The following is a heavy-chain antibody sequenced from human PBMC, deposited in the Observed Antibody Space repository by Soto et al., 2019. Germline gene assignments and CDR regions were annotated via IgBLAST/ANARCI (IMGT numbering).Heavy chain of an antibody. Sequence: QVQLQESGPGLVKPSETLSLTCTVSGGSISSYYWSWIRQPPGKGLEWIGYIYYSGSTNYNPSLKSRVTISVDTSKNQFSLKLSSVTAADTAVYYCARHLSSSSGGYNWFDPWGQGTLVTVSS. CDR1: GGSISSYY. V-gene: IGHV4-59*08. J-gene: IGHJ5*02. CDR2: IYYSGST. D-gene: IGHD6-6*01. CDR3: ARHLSSSSGGYNWFDP.